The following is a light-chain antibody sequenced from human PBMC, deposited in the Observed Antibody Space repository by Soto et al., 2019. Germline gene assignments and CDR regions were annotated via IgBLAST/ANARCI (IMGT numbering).Light chain of an antibody. CDR1: QSISSW. CDR3: QQYDNLPIT. V-gene: IGKV1-33*01. J-gene: IGKJ5*01. Sequence: DIQMTQSPSTLSASVGDRVTITCRASQSISSWLAWYQQKPGKAPQLLIYDASNLETGVPSRFSGSGSGTDFTFTISSLQPEDIATYYCQQYDNLPITFGQGTRLEIK. CDR2: DAS.